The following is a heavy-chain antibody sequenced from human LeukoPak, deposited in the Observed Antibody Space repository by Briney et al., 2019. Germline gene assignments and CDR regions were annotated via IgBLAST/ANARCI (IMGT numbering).Heavy chain of an antibody. V-gene: IGHV1-69*04. D-gene: IGHD2-21*02. CDR2: IIPILGIA. J-gene: IGHJ3*02. CDR3: ARGGGDKDALDI. CDR1: GGTFSSYA. Sequence: SVKVSCKASGGTFSSYAISWVRQAPGQGLEWMGRIIPILGIANYAQKFQGRVTITADKSTSTAYMELSSLRSEDTAVYYCARGGGDKDALDIWGQGTMVTVSS.